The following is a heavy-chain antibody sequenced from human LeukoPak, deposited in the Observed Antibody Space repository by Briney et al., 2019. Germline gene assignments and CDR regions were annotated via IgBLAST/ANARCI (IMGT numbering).Heavy chain of an antibody. J-gene: IGHJ5*02. CDR3: ARDLSTYYYGSGSYYRPLNWFDP. V-gene: IGHV4-59*01. D-gene: IGHD3-10*01. CDR2: IYYSGST. Sequence: SETLSLTCTVSGGSISSYYWSWIRQPPGKGLEWIGYIYYSGSTDYNPSLKSRVTISVETSKNQFSLKLSSVTAADTAVYYCARDLSTYYYGSGSYYRPLNWFDPWGQGTLVTVSS. CDR1: GGSISSYY.